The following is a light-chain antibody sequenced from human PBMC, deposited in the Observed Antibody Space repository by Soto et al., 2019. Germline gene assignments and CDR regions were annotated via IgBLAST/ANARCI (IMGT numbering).Light chain of an antibody. J-gene: IGKJ1*01. CDR2: DAS. CDR1: RSISTW. CDR3: QHYNSYSEA. Sequence: DIQMTQSPSTLSASVGDRVTITCRASRSISTWLAWYQQRPGIAPKLLIFDASILQSGVPSRFSGSGSGTEFTLTISSLQPDDFATYYCQHYNSYSEAFGQGTKVDIK. V-gene: IGKV1-5*01.